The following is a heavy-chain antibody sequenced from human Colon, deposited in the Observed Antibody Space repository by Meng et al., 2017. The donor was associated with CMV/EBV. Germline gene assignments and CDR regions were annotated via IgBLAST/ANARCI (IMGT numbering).Heavy chain of an antibody. CDR2: MNPNSGNT. CDR1: GYNFISYD. CDR3: ARGVWFDP. Sequence: SVKLSCTASGYNFISYDIHWVRQAPGQRLDWMGWMNPNSGNTGYAQKFQGRVTMTRNTSISTAYMELSSLTSEDTAVYYCARGVWFDPWGQGTLVTVSS. V-gene: IGHV1-8*01. J-gene: IGHJ5*02.